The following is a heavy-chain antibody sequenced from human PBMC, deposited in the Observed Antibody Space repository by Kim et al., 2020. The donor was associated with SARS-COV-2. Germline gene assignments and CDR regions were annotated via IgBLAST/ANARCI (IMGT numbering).Heavy chain of an antibody. J-gene: IGHJ3*02. V-gene: IGHV4-59*08. CDR3: ARHPMVSQQTMIVVVTSAGAFDI. Sequence: SETLSLTCTVSGGSISSYYWSWIRQPPGKGLEWIGYIYYSGSTNYNPSLKSRVTISVDTSKNQFSLKLSSVTAADTAVYYCARHPMVSQQTMIVVVTSAGAFDIWGQGTMVTVSS. CDR1: GGSISSYY. CDR2: IYYSGST. D-gene: IGHD3-22*01.